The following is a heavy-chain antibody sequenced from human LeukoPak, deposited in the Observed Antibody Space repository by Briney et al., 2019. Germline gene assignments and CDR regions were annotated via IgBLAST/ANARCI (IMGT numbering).Heavy chain of an antibody. D-gene: IGHD6-13*01. CDR3: ASDPGIAAAGY. J-gene: IGHJ4*02. CDR2: IYYSGST. Sequence: PSETLSLTCTVSGGSISSSSYYWGWIRQPPGKGLEWIGSIYYSGSTYYNPSLKSRVTISVDTSKNQFSLKLSSVTAADTAVYYCASDPGIAAAGYWGQGTLVTVSS. CDR1: GGSISSSSYY. V-gene: IGHV4-39*07.